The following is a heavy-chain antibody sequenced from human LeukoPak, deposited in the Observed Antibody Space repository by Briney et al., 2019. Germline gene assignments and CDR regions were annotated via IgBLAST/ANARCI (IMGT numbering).Heavy chain of an antibody. CDR3: AVVRGYFDY. CDR2: IDYSGST. Sequence: PSETLSLTCTVSGGSISSSGYYWGWIRQPPGKGLEWIGSIDYSGSTYFNPSLKSRVAISVGTSKNQFSLKLSSVTAADTAVYYCAVVRGYFDYWGQGTLVTVSS. V-gene: IGHV4-39*01. J-gene: IGHJ4*02. D-gene: IGHD3-10*01. CDR1: GGSISSSGYY.